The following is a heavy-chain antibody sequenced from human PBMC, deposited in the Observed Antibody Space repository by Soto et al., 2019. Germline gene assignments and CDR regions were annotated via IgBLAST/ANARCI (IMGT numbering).Heavy chain of an antibody. CDR2: IYYSGAS. D-gene: IGHD2-15*01. J-gene: IGHJ5*02. Sequence: SETLSLTWTVSGGSLNRADYSLSWIRQPPGKGLECIGNIYYSGASFYNPSLESRIDVSIDTSKNQLSLNLISVTAADTAMYYCARIAGGVVATWGQGTLVTVSS. V-gene: IGHV4-30-4*01. CDR1: GGSLNRADYS. CDR3: ARIAGGVVAT.